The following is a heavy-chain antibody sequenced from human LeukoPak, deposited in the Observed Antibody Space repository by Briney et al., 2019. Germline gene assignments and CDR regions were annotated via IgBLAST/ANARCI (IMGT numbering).Heavy chain of an antibody. V-gene: IGHV3-7*01. J-gene: IGHJ5*02. D-gene: IGHD3-22*01. CDR1: GFTFSTYD. CDR3: ARGPSRSITMMKGWFDP. CDR2: IKQDGSEE. Sequence: GGSLRLSCAASGFTFSTYDMSWVRQAPGKGLEWVANIKQDGSEEYYVDSVKGRFTISRDNAKNSLYLQMNSLRAEDTAVYYCARGPSRSITMMKGWFDPWGQGTLVTVSS.